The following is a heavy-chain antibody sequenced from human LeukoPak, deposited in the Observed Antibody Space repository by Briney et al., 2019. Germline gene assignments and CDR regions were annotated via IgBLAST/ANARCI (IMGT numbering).Heavy chain of an antibody. CDR2: VYYSVNT. J-gene: IGHJ4*02. D-gene: IGHD7-27*01. CDR1: GASVSTNY. Sequence: SETLSLTCTVSGASVSTNYWSWIRRSPGKGLEWIGYVYYSVNTNYNPSLKSRVTISADTSKNQFSLKLTSVTAADTAVYYCAKDRIWAHWGQGTLVTVSS. CDR3: AKDRIWAH. V-gene: IGHV4-59*02.